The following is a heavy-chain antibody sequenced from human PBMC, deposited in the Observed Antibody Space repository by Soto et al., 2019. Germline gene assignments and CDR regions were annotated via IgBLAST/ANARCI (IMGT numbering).Heavy chain of an antibody. CDR3: ARVQGSSSGWYKRGYCDL. Sequence: QVQLVQSGAEVKKPGASVKVSCKASGYTFTSYGISWVRQAPGQGLEWMGWISAYNGNTNYAQKLPGRVTMTTDTSTSKAYMELRSRRCDDTDLYYCARVQGSSSGWYKRGYCDLWGRGTLGTVSS. J-gene: IGHJ2*01. CDR1: GYTFTSYG. CDR2: ISAYNGNT. V-gene: IGHV1-18*01. D-gene: IGHD6-19*01.